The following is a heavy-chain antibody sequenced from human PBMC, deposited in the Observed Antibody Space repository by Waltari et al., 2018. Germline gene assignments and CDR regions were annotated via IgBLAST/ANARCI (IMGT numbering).Heavy chain of an antibody. CDR2: INTDGSST. D-gene: IGHD6-13*01. J-gene: IGHJ3*02. Sequence: EVQLVESGGGLVQPGGSLRLSCAASGFTLSSYWMHWVRQAPGKGLVWVSRINTDGSSTSYADSVKGRFTISRDNAKNTLYLQMNSLRAEDTAVYYCARDRPVYSSSWSPPRAFDIWGQGTMVTVSS. CDR1: GFTLSSYW. CDR3: ARDRPVYSSSWSPPRAFDI. V-gene: IGHV3-74*01.